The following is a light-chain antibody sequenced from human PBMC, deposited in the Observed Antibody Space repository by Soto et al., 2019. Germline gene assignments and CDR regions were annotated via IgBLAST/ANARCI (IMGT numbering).Light chain of an antibody. CDR3: KERSNRPGN. J-gene: IGKJ5*01. CDR2: DEY. Sequence: EILSTHSPATLSFSLVEIATLSRRASQSVSSYLAWYKQKPGQAPRLLIYDEYNRATGIPARFSGSGSGTDFTITIRSLNTEDFAVYYCKERSNRPGNFGKGTRLEIK. CDR1: QSVSSY. V-gene: IGKV3-11*01.